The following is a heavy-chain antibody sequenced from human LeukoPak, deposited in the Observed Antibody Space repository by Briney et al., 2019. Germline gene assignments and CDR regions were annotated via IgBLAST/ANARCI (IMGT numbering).Heavy chain of an antibody. CDR1: GFTVSNNY. CDR2: IYSGGST. D-gene: IGHD1-14*01. V-gene: IGHV3-66*01. Sequence: GGSLRLPCAASGFTVSNNYMSWLRQAPGKGLEWVSVIYSGGSTYYADSVKGRFTISRDNSKNTLYLHMNSLRAEDTAVYYCARGVTTWDKDRCVDWGQGTLVTVSS. CDR3: ARGVTTWDKDRCVD. J-gene: IGHJ4*02.